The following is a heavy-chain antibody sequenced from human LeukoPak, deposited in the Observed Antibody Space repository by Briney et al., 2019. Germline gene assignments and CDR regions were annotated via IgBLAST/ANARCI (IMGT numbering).Heavy chain of an antibody. CDR3: ARRPWYCSGGSCYSLAFDI. D-gene: IGHD2-15*01. CDR1: GYTFTGYY. CDR2: INPNSGGT. Sequence: ASVKVSCKASGYTFTGYYMHWVRQAPGQGLEWMGWINPNSGGTNYAQKFQGRVTMTRDTSISTAYMELSRLRSDDTAVYYCARRPWYCSGGSCYSLAFDIWGQGTMVTVSS. J-gene: IGHJ3*02. V-gene: IGHV1-2*02.